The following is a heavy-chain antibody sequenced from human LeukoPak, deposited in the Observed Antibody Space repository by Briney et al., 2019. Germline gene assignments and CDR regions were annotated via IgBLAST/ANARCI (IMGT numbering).Heavy chain of an antibody. V-gene: IGHV3-30-3*01. J-gene: IGHJ4*02. CDR2: ISYDGSNK. CDR3: ARGGQKHVEMATMTDY. Sequence: PGKSLTLSCAASGFTFSSYAMHWVRQAPGKGLEWVAVISYDGSNKYYADSVKGRFTISRDNSKNTLYLQMNRLRAEDTAVYYCARGGQKHVEMATMTDYWGQGTLVTVSS. CDR1: GFTFSSYA. D-gene: IGHD5-24*01.